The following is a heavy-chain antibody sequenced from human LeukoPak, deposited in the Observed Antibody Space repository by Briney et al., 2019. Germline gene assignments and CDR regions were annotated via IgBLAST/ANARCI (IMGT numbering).Heavy chain of an antibody. CDR1: GFTFSDYY. V-gene: IGHV3-11*01. D-gene: IGHD3-16*01. J-gene: IGHJ5*02. Sequence: GGSLRLSCTASGFTFSDYYMSWIRQAPEKGLEWLSYISTSGRSVSYVDSVKGRFTISRDNAKNAVYLQIDSLRAEDTAMYYCARDRQFRLHDPWGQGILVTVSS. CDR2: ISTSGRSV. CDR3: ARDRQFRLHDP.